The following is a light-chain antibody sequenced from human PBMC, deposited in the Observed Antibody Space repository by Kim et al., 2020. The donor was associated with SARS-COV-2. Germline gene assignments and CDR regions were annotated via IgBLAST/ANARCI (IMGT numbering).Light chain of an antibody. V-gene: IGKV1-5*03. CDR2: KAS. CDR3: QQYNSYSLT. CDR1: QSISSW. Sequence: DIQMTQSPSTLSASVGDRVTITCRASQSISSWLAWYQQKPGKAPKLLIYKASSLESGVPSRFSGSGSGTEFTLTISSLQPDDFATYYCQQYNSYSLTFGGGNKVDNK. J-gene: IGKJ4*01.